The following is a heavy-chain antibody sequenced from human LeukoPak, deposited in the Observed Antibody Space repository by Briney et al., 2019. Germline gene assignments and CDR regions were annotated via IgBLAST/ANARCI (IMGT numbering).Heavy chain of an antibody. D-gene: IGHD2-2*02. J-gene: IGHJ6*03. CDR3: ARSAGPVVVPAAIGASGYYYYMDV. Sequence: ASETVSRKARGDTVSRYAISSERQAPGKGHEWLRRILPILGTANFTQKFEGRVKITTDESTSAAHMELSSLRSEDSAVYYCARSAGPVVVPAAIGASGYYYYMDVWDKGTTVTVSS. CDR1: GDTVSRYA. V-gene: IGHV1-69*11. CDR2: ILPILGTA.